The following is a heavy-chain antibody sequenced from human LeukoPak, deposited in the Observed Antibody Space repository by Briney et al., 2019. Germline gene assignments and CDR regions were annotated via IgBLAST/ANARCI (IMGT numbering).Heavy chain of an antibody. Sequence: GGSLRLTCAASGFTFTTYGLHWVRQAPGKGLEWVAAIASNGGSEYYADSVKGRFTISRDNSKNTLFLQMNSLRPDDTAVYYCARDPKQWLVPDFWGQGTLVTVSS. CDR3: ARDPKQWLVPDF. D-gene: IGHD6-19*01. J-gene: IGHJ4*02. CDR2: IASNGGSE. CDR1: GFTFTTYG. V-gene: IGHV3-30*03.